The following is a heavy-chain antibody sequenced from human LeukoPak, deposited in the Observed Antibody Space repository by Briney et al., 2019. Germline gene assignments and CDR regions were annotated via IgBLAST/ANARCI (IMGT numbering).Heavy chain of an antibody. J-gene: IGHJ4*02. CDR3: AKDIVATSLFDY. CDR1: GFTFSSYS. CDR2: ISGDGGST. V-gene: IGHV3-43*02. Sequence: GGSLRLSCAASGFTFSSYSMNWVRQAPGKGLEWVSLISGDGGSTYYADSVKGRFTISRDNSKNSLYLQMNSLRTEDTALYYCAKDIVATSLFDYWGQGTLVTVSS. D-gene: IGHD5-12*01.